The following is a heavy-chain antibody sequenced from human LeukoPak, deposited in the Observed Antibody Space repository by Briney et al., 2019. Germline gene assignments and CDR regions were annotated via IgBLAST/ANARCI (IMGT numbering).Heavy chain of an antibody. CDR2: ISAYNGNT. V-gene: IGHV1-18*01. CDR1: GFTFTNYG. J-gene: IGHJ4*02. Sequence: ASVKVSCKTSGFTFTNYGFSWVRQAPGQRLEWMGWISAYNGNTDSAQKLQGRLTMTTDTSTSTAYMELRSLRSDDTAVYYCARAGGGYDYWGQGTLVTVSS. D-gene: IGHD5-12*01. CDR3: ARAGGGYDY.